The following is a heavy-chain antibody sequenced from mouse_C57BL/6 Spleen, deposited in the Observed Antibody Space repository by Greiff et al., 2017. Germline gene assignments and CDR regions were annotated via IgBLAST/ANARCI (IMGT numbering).Heavy chain of an antibody. D-gene: IGHD2-4*01. J-gene: IGHJ4*01. Sequence: VQLQESGAELVRPGASVTLSCKASGYTFTDYEMHWVKQTPVHGLEWIGAIDPETGGTAYNQKFKGKAILTADESSSTAYMELRSLTSEDSAVYYCTKNDYVDYYAMDYWGQGTSVTVSS. CDR3: TKNDYVDYYAMDY. V-gene: IGHV1-15*01. CDR2: IDPETGGT. CDR1: GYTFTDYE.